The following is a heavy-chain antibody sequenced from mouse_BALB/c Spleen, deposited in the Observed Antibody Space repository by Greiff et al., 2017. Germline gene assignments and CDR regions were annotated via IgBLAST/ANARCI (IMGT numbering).Heavy chain of an antibody. CDR3: ARRGGLRGHFDV. D-gene: IGHD3-1*01. CDR2: INPYNDGT. CDR1: GYTFTSYV. Sequence: EVQLQQSGPELVKPGASVKMSCKASGYTFTSYVMHWVKQKPGQGLEWIGYINPYNDGTKYNEKFKGKATLTVDTSSSTAYMQLSSLTSEDTAVYFCARRGGLRGHFDVWGAGTTVTVSS. V-gene: IGHV1-14*01. J-gene: IGHJ1*01.